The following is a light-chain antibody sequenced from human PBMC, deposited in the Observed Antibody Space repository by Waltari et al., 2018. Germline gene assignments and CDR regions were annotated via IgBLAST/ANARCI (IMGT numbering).Light chain of an antibody. CDR2: ATS. Sequence: DIQMTQSPSSLSASIGDRGTITCRASENIGSYLNWYQQRPGEAPKLLIYATSTLQTEVPSRFSGSGSRTDFTLTISSLQPEDFATYYCQHTFETPYSFGQGTKLESK. J-gene: IGKJ2*01. V-gene: IGKV1-39*01. CDR1: ENIGSY. CDR3: QHTFETPYS.